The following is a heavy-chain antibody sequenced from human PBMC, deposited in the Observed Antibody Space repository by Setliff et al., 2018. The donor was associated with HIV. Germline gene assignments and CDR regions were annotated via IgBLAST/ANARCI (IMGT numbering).Heavy chain of an antibody. D-gene: IGHD2-15*01. J-gene: IGHJ4*02. CDR1: GYTLTSYA. V-gene: IGHV1-8*01. Sequence: ASVKVSCKASGYTLTSYAITWVRQATGQGLEWMGWMNPNSGNTGYAQKFQDRVTITADESTSTAYMELSSLRLEDTAVYYCARVMEDCINGNCYVFDYWGQGTLVTVSS. CDR2: MNPNSGNT. CDR3: ARVMEDCINGNCYVFDY.